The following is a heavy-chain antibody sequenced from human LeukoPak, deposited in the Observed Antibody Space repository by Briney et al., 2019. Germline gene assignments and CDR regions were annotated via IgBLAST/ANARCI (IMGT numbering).Heavy chain of an antibody. V-gene: IGHV4-59*01. D-gene: IGHD3-22*01. CDR3: ATEGSGYYPLYYFDY. CDR1: GGSISSYY. CDR2: IYYSGST. Sequence: PSETLSLTCTVSGGSISSYYWSWIRQPPGKGLEWIGYIYYSGSTNYNPSLKSRVTISVDTSKNQFSLKLSSVTAADTAVYYCATEGSGYYPLYYFDYWGQGTLVTVSS. J-gene: IGHJ4*02.